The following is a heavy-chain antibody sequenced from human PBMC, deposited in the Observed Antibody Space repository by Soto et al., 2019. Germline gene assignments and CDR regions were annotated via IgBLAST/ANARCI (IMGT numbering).Heavy chain of an antibody. CDR2: ISYDGSNK. CDR3: AKDGLDSGDFDY. J-gene: IGHJ4*02. V-gene: IGHV3-30*18. D-gene: IGHD6-25*01. Sequence: QVQLVESGGGVVQPGRSLRLSCAASGFTFSSYGMHWVRQAPGKGLEWVAVISYDGSNKYYADSVKGRFTISRDNSKNTLYRHVNSLRAEDTAVYYCAKDGLDSGDFDYWGQGTLVTVSS. CDR1: GFTFSSYG.